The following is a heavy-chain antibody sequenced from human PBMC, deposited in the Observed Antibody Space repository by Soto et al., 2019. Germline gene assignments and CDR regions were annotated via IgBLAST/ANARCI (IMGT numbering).Heavy chain of an antibody. CDR2: INSDGSVS. CDR3: ARGDCVGGTCYSLAGSFYYYMDV. J-gene: IGHJ6*03. CDR1: GFTFSNYW. Sequence: EVQLVESGGGLVQPGGSLRLSCAASGFTFSNYWMYWVRQAPGKGLVWVSRINSDGSVSSYADSVKGRLIISRDNVKNTLYLQMDSLRAEDTAVYYCARGDCVGGTCYSLAGSFYYYMDVWGKGTTVTVFS. V-gene: IGHV3-74*01. D-gene: IGHD2-15*01.